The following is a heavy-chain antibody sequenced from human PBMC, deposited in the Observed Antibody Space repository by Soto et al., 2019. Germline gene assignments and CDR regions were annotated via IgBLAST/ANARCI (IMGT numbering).Heavy chain of an antibody. Sequence: QVQLVQSGAEVKKPGSSVKVSCKASGGTFSSYAISWVRQAPGQGLEWMGGIIPIFGTANYAQKLQGRVTITADESTSTGYMERSSLRSEDTAVYYCARGVEVPAGAYYFDYWCQGTLVTVSS. V-gene: IGHV1-69*12. CDR1: GGTFSSYA. CDR2: IIPIFGTA. CDR3: ARGVEVPAGAYYFDY. J-gene: IGHJ4*02. D-gene: IGHD2-2*01.